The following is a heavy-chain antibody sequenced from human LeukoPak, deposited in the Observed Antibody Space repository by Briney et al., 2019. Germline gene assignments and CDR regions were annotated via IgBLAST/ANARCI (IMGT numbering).Heavy chain of an antibody. CDR1: GFTLSNAW. CDR3: AELGITMIGGV. Sequence: GGSLRLSCAASGFTLSNAWMNWVRQAPGKGLEWVSYISSSGSTIYYADSVRGRFTISRDNAKNSLYLQMNSLRAEDTAVYYCAELGITMIGGVWGKGTTVTISS. CDR2: ISSSGSTI. D-gene: IGHD3-10*02. J-gene: IGHJ6*04. V-gene: IGHV3-48*04.